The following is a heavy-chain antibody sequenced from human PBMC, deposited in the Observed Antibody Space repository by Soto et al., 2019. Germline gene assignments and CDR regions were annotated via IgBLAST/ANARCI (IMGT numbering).Heavy chain of an antibody. CDR1: GFTFDDYA. J-gene: IGHJ4*02. CDR3: AKGTDYYGSGSPPWD. Sequence: EVQLVESGGGLVQPGRSLRLSCAASGFTFDDYAMHWVRQAPGKGLEWVSGISWNSGSIGYADSVKGRFTISRDNAKNSLYLQMNSLRAEDTALYYCAKGTDYYGSGSPPWDWGQGTLVTVSS. D-gene: IGHD3-10*01. CDR2: ISWNSGSI. V-gene: IGHV3-9*01.